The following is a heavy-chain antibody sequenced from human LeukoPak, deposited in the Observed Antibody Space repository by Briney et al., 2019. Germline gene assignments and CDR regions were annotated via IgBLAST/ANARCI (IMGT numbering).Heavy chain of an antibody. Sequence: SVQVSCKTSGDMCSNDAISWVRQAPGQGPEWMGDSIPKFGTTNYAQKFRGRVSITTDDSTTTAYMELSGLKSDDTAVYYCARRSRQPRHAYFDYWGLGTLVTVSS. CDR3: ARRSRQPRHAYFDY. CDR1: GDMCSNDA. J-gene: IGHJ4*02. D-gene: IGHD6-25*01. V-gene: IGHV1-69*05. CDR2: SIPKFGTT.